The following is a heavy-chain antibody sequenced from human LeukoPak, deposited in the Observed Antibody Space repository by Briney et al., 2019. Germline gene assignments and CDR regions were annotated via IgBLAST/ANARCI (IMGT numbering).Heavy chain of an antibody. Sequence: SQTLSLTCALSGDSVSSNSAAWNWIRQSPSRGLEWLGRTYYMSKWYNEYAISVESRIIINPDTSKNQFSLQLNSVTPEDTAVYFCAREGGHYYYIDVWGKGTTVTVSS. J-gene: IGHJ6*03. V-gene: IGHV6-1*01. CDR3: AREGGHYYYIDV. D-gene: IGHD3-16*01. CDR1: GDSVSSNSAA. CDR2: TYYMSKWYN.